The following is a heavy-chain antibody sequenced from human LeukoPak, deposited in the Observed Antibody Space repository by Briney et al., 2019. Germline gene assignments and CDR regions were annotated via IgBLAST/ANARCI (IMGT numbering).Heavy chain of an antibody. V-gene: IGHV3-30*18. CDR2: ISYDGSNK. D-gene: IGHD3-22*01. J-gene: IGHJ4*02. CDR1: GFTFSSYG. Sequence: GGSLRLSCAASGFTFSSYGMHWVRQAPGKGLEWVAVISYDGSNKYYADSVKGRFTISRDNSKNTLCLQMNSLRAEDTAVYYCAKAAAYYYDSSGYMAGGYWGQGTLVTVSS. CDR3: AKAAAYYYDSSGYMAGGY.